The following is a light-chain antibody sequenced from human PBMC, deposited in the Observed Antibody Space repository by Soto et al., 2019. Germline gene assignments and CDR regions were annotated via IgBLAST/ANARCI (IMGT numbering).Light chain of an antibody. CDR2: AAS. V-gene: IGKV1-8*01. Sequence: AIRMPRSHYSLSASTVYRSPINCIASHGISSYLAWYQQKPGKAPKLLIYAASTLQSGVPSRFSGSGSGTDFTLTISCLQSEDFATYYCQKYYSYPRTFGQGNTVDIK. J-gene: IGKJ1*01. CDR1: HGISSY. CDR3: QKYYSYPRT.